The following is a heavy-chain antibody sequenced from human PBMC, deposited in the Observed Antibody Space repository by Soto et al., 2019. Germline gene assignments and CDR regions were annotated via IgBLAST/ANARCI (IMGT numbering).Heavy chain of an antibody. D-gene: IGHD4-17*01. CDR3: ARDYGDYAGTGY. V-gene: IGHV3-30-3*01. Sequence: GGSMRLSCTASGFTFSHYNMYWVRQPPGKGLEWVAAISYDGDSEYYADSVKGRFTISRDNSKTTLYLQMSSLRAEDTAVYYCARDYGDYAGTGYWGQGTLVTVSS. J-gene: IGHJ4*02. CDR2: ISYDGDSE. CDR1: GFTFSHYN.